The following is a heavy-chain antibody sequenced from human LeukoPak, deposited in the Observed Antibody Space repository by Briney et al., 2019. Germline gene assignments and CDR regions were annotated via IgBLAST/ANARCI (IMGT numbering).Heavy chain of an antibody. V-gene: IGHV3-33*01. J-gene: IGHJ5*02. CDR2: IWYDGSNK. CDR1: GFTFSSYG. D-gene: IGHD6-13*01. CDR3: ARDHSAAAVPEDWFDP. Sequence: PGRSLRLSCAASGFTFSSYGMHWVRQAPGKGLEWVAVIWYDGSNKYYADSVKGRFTISRDNSKNTLYLQMNSLRAEDTAVYYCARDHSAAAVPEDWFDPWGQRTLVTVSS.